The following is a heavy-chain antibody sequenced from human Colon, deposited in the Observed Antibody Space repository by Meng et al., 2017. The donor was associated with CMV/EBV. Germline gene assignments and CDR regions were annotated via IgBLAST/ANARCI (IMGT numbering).Heavy chain of an antibody. V-gene: IGHV1-69*04. CDR2: FFPLLGIT. Sequence: SVKVSCKTSGGTFTSHTLSWVRRAPGQGLEGMGRFFPLLGITTYAEKFEGRVTFSGDKSTNTAYMDLSSLTSADTAVYYCARDRVLTSYDAFDIWGQGTMVTVSS. CDR1: GGTFTSHT. CDR3: ARDRVLTSYDAFDI. J-gene: IGHJ3*02.